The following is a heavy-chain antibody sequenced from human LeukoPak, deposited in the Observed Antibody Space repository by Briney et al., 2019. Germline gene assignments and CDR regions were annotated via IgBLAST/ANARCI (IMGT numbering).Heavy chain of an antibody. Sequence: ASVKVSCKASGYTFTSYGISWVRQAPGQGLEWMGWVSAYNGNTNYAQKLQGRVTMTTDTSTSTAYMELRSLRSDDTAVYYCARGPTVTTGDYYYNYMDVWGKGTTVTVSS. CDR1: GYTFTSYG. J-gene: IGHJ6*03. CDR2: VSAYNGNT. D-gene: IGHD4-17*01. CDR3: ARGPTVTTGDYYYNYMDV. V-gene: IGHV1-18*01.